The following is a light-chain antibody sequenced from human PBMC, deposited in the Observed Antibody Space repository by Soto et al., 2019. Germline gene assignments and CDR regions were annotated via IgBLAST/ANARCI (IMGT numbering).Light chain of an antibody. J-gene: IGLJ3*02. CDR1: RSNIGRNF. Sequence: QSVLTQSPSASGTPGQRVTISCSGSRSNIGRNFAYWYQHVPGTAPRLLIQRNNERPSGVPDRFSGSKSGTSVSLAISGLQAADEADYYCCSFAGTYTWVFGGGTKLTVL. V-gene: IGLV1-47*01. CDR2: RNN. CDR3: CSFAGTYTWV.